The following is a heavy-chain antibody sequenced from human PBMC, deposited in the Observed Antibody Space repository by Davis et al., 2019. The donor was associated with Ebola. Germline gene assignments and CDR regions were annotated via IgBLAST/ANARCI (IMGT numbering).Heavy chain of an antibody. D-gene: IGHD3-22*01. Sequence: PGGSLRLSCAASGFIFSSYSMNWVRQAPGRGLEWVSYISRSSSTIKYADSVKGRFSISRDNAKNSLYLQMNSLRDEDTAVYYCARDRDYYYDISGYPGDWDYWGQGTLVTVSS. CDR3: ARDRDYYYDISGYPGDWDY. CDR2: ISRSSSTI. CDR1: GFIFSSYS. V-gene: IGHV3-48*02. J-gene: IGHJ4*02.